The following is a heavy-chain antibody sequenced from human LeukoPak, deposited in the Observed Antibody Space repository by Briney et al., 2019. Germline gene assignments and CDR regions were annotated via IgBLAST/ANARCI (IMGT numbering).Heavy chain of an antibody. CDR3: AKDRYHLASYSSSLGTFDY. J-gene: IGHJ4*02. CDR2: ISGSGGST. Sequence: PGGALRLSCAAPGFTFSSYAMSWVRQAPGKGLEWVSTISGSGGSTYYADSVKGRFTISRDNSKNTLYLQMNSLRAEDTAVYYCAKDRYHLASYSSSLGTFDYWGQGTLVTVSS. D-gene: IGHD6-13*01. CDR1: GFTFSSYA. V-gene: IGHV3-23*01.